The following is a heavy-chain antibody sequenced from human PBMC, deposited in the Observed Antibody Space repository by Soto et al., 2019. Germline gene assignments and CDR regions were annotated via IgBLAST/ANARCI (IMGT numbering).Heavy chain of an antibody. CDR3: ARSPPRIAAAGTIDY. V-gene: IGHV4-61*01. Sequence: QVQLQESGPGLVKPSETLSLTCTVSGGSVSSGSYYWSWIRQPPGKGLEWIGYIYYSGSTNYNPSLKSRVTISVDTSKNQFALKLSSVTAADTAVYYCARSPPRIAAAGTIDYWGQGTLVTVSS. CDR2: IYYSGST. J-gene: IGHJ4*02. D-gene: IGHD6-13*01. CDR1: GGSVSSGSYY.